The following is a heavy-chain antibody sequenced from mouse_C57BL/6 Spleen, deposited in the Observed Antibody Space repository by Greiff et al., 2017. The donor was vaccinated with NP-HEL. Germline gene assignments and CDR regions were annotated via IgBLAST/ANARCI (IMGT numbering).Heavy chain of an antibody. D-gene: IGHD2-3*01. Sequence: VQLQQSGPVLVKPGASVKMSCKASGYTFTDYYMNWVKQSHGKSLEWIGVINPYNGGTSYNQKFKGKATLTVDKSSSTAYMELNSLTSEDSAVYYCARDGSWYFDVWGTGTTVTVSS. CDR2: INPYNGGT. J-gene: IGHJ1*03. V-gene: IGHV1-19*01. CDR1: GYTFTDYY. CDR3: ARDGSWYFDV.